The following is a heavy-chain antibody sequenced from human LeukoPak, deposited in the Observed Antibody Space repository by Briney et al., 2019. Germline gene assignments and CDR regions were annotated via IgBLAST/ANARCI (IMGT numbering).Heavy chain of an antibody. Sequence: GGSLRLSCAASGFTFSSYGMHWVRQAPGKGLEWVASIRYDGSNKYYADSVKGRFTISRDNSKNTLYLQMNSLRAEDTAVYYCAKEHVLRFLEWLFPDIDYWGQGTLVTVSS. CDR3: AKEHVLRFLEWLFPDIDY. V-gene: IGHV3-30*02. CDR1: GFTFSSYG. CDR2: IRYDGSNK. J-gene: IGHJ4*02. D-gene: IGHD3-3*01.